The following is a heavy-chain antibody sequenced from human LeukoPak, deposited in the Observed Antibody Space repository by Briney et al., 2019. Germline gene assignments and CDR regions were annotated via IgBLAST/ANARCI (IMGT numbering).Heavy chain of an antibody. CDR3: ARAEYDRSGSIYYYYGMDI. CDR2: ISYDGSNK. V-gene: IGHV3-30-3*01. J-gene: IGHJ6*02. CDR1: GFTFSSYS. Sequence: GSLRLSCAASGFTFSSYSMHWVRQAPGQGLEWVAVISYDGSNKYNADSVKGRFTISRDNSKNTLYLQMNSLRREDTAEYYCARAEYDRSGSIYYYYGMDIWGQGTTVTVSS. D-gene: IGHD3-22*01.